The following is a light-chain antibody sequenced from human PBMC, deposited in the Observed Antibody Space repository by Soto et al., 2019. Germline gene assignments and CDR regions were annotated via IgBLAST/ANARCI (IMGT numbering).Light chain of an antibody. CDR2: EVS. V-gene: IGLV2-23*02. J-gene: IGLJ1*01. CDR3: CSYAGSYV. Sequence: QSVLTQPASVSGSPGQSITISCTGTSSDVGSYNLVSWYQQHPGKAPKVMIYEVSKRPSGVSNRFSGSKSGNAASLTISGLQAEDEADSSCCSYAGSYVFGTGTKVTVL. CDR1: SSDVGSYNL.